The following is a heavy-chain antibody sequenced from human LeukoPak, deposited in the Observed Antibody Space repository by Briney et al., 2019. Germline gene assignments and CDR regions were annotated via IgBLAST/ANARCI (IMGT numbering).Heavy chain of an antibody. J-gene: IGHJ5*02. CDR1: GGTFSNYA. Sequence: SVKVSCKASGGTFSNYAISWVRQAPGQGLEWMGGIIPIFGTANHAQKFQGRVTITADESTSTAYMELSSLRSEDTAVYYCARDLREVGESPAQHNWFDPWGQGTLVTVSS. V-gene: IGHV1-69*13. D-gene: IGHD3-10*01. CDR3: ARDLREVGESPAQHNWFDP. CDR2: IIPIFGTA.